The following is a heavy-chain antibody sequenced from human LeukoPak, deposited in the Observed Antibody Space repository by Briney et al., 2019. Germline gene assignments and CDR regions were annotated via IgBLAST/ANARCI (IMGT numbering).Heavy chain of an antibody. D-gene: IGHD3-9*01. Sequence: PGRSLRLSCAASGFTFSSYGMHWVRQAPGKGLEWVAVMSYDGSNKYYADSVKGRFTISRDNSKNTLYLQMNSLRAEDTAVYYCATSLRYFDWLRNFDYWGQGTLVTVSS. CDR1: GFTFSSYG. V-gene: IGHV3-30*03. CDR2: MSYDGSNK. CDR3: ATSLRYFDWLRNFDY. J-gene: IGHJ4*02.